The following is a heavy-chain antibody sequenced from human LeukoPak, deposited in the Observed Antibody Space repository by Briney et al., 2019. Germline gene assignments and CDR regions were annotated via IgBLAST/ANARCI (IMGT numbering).Heavy chain of an antibody. D-gene: IGHD3-10*01. CDR2: MNPNSGNT. V-gene: IGHV1-8*01. CDR1: GYTFTSYD. J-gene: IGHJ4*02. CDR3: ARGRISLRGMVRRVIRQYYFDY. Sequence: ASVKVSCKASGYTFTSYDINWVRQATGQGLEWMGWMNPNSGNTGYAQKFQGRVTMTRNTSISTAYMELSSLRSEDTAVYYCARGRISLRGMVRRVIRQYYFDYWGQGTLVTVSS.